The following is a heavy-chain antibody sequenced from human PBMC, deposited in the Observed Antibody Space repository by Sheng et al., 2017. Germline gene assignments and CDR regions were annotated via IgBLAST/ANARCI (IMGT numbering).Heavy chain of an antibody. Sequence: QVQLVQSGAEVKKPGSSVKVSCKASGGTFSSYAISWVRQAPGQGLEWMGGIIPIFGTANYAQKFQGRVTITADESTSTAYMELSSLRSEDTAVYYCASGKPWLEVAAEYFQHWGQGTLVTVSS. D-gene: IGHD6-19*01. CDR3: ASGKPWLEVAAEYFQH. J-gene: IGHJ1*01. V-gene: IGHV1-69*01. CDR1: GGTFSSYA. CDR2: IIPIFGTA.